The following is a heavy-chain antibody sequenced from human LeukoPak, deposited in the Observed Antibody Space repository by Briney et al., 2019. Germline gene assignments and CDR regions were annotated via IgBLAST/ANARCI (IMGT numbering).Heavy chain of an antibody. D-gene: IGHD3-22*01. Sequence: GGSLRLSCAASGFTFSSYAMSWVRQAPGKGLEWVSAISGSCGSTYYADSVKGRFTISRDNSKNTLYLQMNSLRAEDTDVYYCAKPIDDDSSGYYKHWGQGTLVTVSS. CDR1: GFTFSSYA. J-gene: IGHJ4*02. V-gene: IGHV3-23*01. CDR3: AKPIDDDSSGYYKH. CDR2: ISGSCGST.